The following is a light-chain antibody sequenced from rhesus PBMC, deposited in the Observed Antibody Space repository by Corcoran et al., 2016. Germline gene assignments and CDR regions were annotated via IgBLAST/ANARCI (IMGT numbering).Light chain of an antibody. CDR1: QSVSSY. CDR3: QQYNSWRT. V-gene: IGKV3S9*01. J-gene: IGKJ1*01. CDR2: GAS. Sequence: EIVMTQSPATLSLSPGERATLSCRASQSVSSYVAWYQQQPEQAPRLLIYGASSRATGLPDRFSVRGSGTDLTFIISSLEPEDVGVYYCQQYNSWRTFGQGTKVEIK.